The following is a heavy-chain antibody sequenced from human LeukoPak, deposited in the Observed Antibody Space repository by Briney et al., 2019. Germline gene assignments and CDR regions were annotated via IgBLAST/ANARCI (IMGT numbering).Heavy chain of an antibody. CDR3: ARATIGADSYYYYMDV. CDR1: GFTFSSYW. Sequence: GSLRLSCAASGFTFSSYWMSWVRQPPGKGLQWVANIKQDGSEKFYVDSVKGRFTISRDNAKNSLYLQMNTLRAEDTAVYYCARATIGADSYYYYMDVWGKGNTVTVSS. J-gene: IGHJ6*03. D-gene: IGHD3-9*01. CDR2: IKQDGSEK. V-gene: IGHV3-7*04.